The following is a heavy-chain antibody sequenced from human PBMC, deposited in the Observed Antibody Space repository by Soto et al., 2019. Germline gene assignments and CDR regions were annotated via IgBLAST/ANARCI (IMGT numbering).Heavy chain of an antibody. V-gene: IGHV3-30-3*01. CDR3: ARVGGSYSSGSYYRNYFDY. CDR2: ISYDGSNK. J-gene: IGHJ4*02. D-gene: IGHD1-26*01. CDR1: GFTFSSYA. Sequence: QVQLVESGGGVVQPGRSLRLSCAASGFTFSSYAMHWVRQAPGKGLEWVAVISYDGSNKYYADSVKGRFTISRDNSKNTLYLQMNSLRAEDTAVYYCARVGGSYSSGSYYRNYFDYWGQGTLVTVSS.